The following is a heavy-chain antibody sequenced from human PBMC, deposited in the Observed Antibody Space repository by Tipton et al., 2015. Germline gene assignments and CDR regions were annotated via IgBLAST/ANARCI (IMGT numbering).Heavy chain of an antibody. CDR2: ISWNSGSI. D-gene: IGHD6-6*01. Sequence: LSLTCNVSGGSISSYFWSWIRQSPGMGLEWVSGISWNSGSIGYADSVKGRFTISRDNAKNTLYLQMNSLRAEDTAVYYCAAARDFDYWGQGTLVTVSS. V-gene: IGHV3-9*01. CDR1: GGSISSYF. J-gene: IGHJ4*02. CDR3: AAARDFDY.